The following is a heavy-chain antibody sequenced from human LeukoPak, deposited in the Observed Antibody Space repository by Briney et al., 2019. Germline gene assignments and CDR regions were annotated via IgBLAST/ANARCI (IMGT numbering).Heavy chain of an antibody. CDR2: ISSSSHYI. J-gene: IGHJ4*02. V-gene: IGHV3-21*05. D-gene: IGHD1-26*01. CDR1: GFTFSSYR. Sequence: SGGSLRLSCAASGFTFSSYRMNWVRQAPGKGLEWVSYISSSSHYIDYTDAVKGRFTISRDNAKNSLYLQMNSLRAEDTAVYYCARDPGPAGATYPFDSWGQGTLVTVSS. CDR3: ARDPGPAGATYPFDS.